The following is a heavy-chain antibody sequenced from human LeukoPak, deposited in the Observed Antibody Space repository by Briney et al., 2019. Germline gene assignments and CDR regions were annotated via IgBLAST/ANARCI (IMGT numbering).Heavy chain of an antibody. CDR1: GFTFSSYG. CDR3: AKDGSRTYYDIRLVDFPLDV. Sequence: GGSLRLSCAASGFTFSSYGMHWVRQAPGKGLEWVAFIRYDGSNKYYADSVKGRFTISRDNSKNTLYLQMNSLRAEDTAVYYCAKDGSRTYYDIRLVDFPLDVWGKGTTVTVSS. D-gene: IGHD3-9*01. V-gene: IGHV3-30*02. J-gene: IGHJ6*04. CDR2: IRYDGSNK.